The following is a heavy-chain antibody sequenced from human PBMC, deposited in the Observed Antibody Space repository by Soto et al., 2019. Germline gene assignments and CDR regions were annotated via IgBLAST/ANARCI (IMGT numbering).Heavy chain of an antibody. CDR3: ARMVHYDPSHGMDV. V-gene: IGHV1-3*01. J-gene: IGHJ6*02. Sequence: ASVKVSCKASGYTFTSYAMHWVRQAPGQRLEWMGWINAGNGNTKYSQKFQGRVTITRDTSASTAYMELSSLRSEDTAVYYCARMVHYDPSHGMDVWGQGTTVTVS. CDR2: INAGNGNT. D-gene: IGHD3-22*01. CDR1: GYTFTSYA.